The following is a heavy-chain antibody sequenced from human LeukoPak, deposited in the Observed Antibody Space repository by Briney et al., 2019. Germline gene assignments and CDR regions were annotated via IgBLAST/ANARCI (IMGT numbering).Heavy chain of an antibody. CDR1: GYTFTGYY. J-gene: IGHJ6*03. D-gene: IGHD6-6*01. Sequence: ASVKVSCKASGYTFTGYYMHWVRQAPGQGLEWMGWINPNSGGTNYAQKFQGRVTMTRDTSISTAYMELSRLRPDDTAVYYCARDSSSSSDYYMDVWGKGTTVTVSS. V-gene: IGHV1-2*02. CDR2: INPNSGGT. CDR3: ARDSSSSSDYYMDV.